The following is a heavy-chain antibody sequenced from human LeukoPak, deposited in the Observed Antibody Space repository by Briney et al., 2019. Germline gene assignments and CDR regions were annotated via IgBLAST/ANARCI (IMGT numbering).Heavy chain of an antibody. CDR2: ISTYNGNT. J-gene: IGHJ4*02. V-gene: IGHV1-18*01. Sequence: ASVKVSCKASGYTFTSYGISWVRQAPGQGLQWMGWISTYNGNTNYAQKLQGRLTMTTDTSTSTAYMELRSLRSDDTAVYYCARVLWFGEEGSDYWGQGTLVTVSS. D-gene: IGHD3-10*01. CDR3: ARVLWFGEEGSDY. CDR1: GYTFTSYG.